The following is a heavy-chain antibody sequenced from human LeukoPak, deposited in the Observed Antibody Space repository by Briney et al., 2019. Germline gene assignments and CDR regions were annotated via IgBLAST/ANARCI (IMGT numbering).Heavy chain of an antibody. J-gene: IGHJ4*02. Sequence: ASVKVSCKASGCIFSSYGISWVRQAPGQGLEWMVWISVYNGNTNYAQKLQGRVTMTTDTSTSTAYMELRSLRPDDTAVYYCARLSGYDEYPDYWGQGTLVTVSS. CDR2: ISVYNGNT. V-gene: IGHV1-18*01. D-gene: IGHD6-13*01. CDR3: ARLSGYDEYPDY. CDR1: GCIFSSYG.